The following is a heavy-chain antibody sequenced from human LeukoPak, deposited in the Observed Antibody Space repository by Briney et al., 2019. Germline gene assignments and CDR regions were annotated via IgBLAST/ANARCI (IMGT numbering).Heavy chain of an antibody. CDR2: INPSGGGA. CDR3: ARDTGGIRFDY. Sequence: GASVKVSCKTSGYTFTGYYLHWVRQAPGQGLEWMGWINPSGGGARFVENFQGRVTMTSDTSISTTYMELTSLRSDDSAVYYCARDTGGIRFDYWGQGTLVTVSS. J-gene: IGHJ4*02. CDR1: GYTFTGYY. D-gene: IGHD3-16*01. V-gene: IGHV1-2*02.